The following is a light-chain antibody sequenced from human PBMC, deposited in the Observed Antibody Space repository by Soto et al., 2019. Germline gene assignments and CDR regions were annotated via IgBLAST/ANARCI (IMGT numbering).Light chain of an antibody. J-gene: IGKJ1*01. CDR2: GAS. V-gene: IGKV3-15*01. CDR1: QSIGKD. Sequence: EIVMTQSPVTLSVSPGEGATLSCWASQSIGKDVAWYQQRPGQAPRLLIYGASTRAPVIPARFSGSGSGTDFTLTISGLLSEDFALYYCQQYNNWPRTFGQGTNV. CDR3: QQYNNWPRT.